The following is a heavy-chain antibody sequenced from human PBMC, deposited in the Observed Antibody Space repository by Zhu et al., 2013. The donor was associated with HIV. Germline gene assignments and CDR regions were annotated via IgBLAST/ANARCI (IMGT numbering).Heavy chain of an antibody. CDR1: GGTFSNYV. V-gene: IGHV1-69*04. Sequence: QVHLVQSGAEVKKPGSSVKVSCKASGGTFSNYVISWVRQAPGQGLEWMGWILPDHDIVDYAQKFQGRVTITAEESTATANMELSRLKSEDTAVYYCARGYCSSFSCYGYYYMDVWGKGTTVTVSS. D-gene: IGHD2-2*01. CDR3: ARGYCSSFSCYGYYYMDV. CDR2: ILPDHDIV. J-gene: IGHJ6*03.